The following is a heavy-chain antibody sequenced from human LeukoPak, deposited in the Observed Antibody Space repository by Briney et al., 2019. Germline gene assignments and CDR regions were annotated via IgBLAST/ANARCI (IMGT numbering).Heavy chain of an antibody. Sequence: GGSLRLSCAVSGFTFSGFWMSWSRQAPGKGLEWVASINSDGSEGYYADVVKGRFTISRDNAKNSLYLQINSLRAEDAAVYYCARSSYSSSSSVWGQGTMVTVSS. D-gene: IGHD6-6*01. CDR3: ARSSYSSSSSV. CDR1: GFTFSGFW. V-gene: IGHV3-7*03. J-gene: IGHJ3*01. CDR2: INSDGSEG.